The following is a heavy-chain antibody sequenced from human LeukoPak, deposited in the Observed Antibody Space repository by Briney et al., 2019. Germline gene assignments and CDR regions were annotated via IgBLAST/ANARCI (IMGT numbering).Heavy chain of an antibody. CDR3: ARGRYFDWLLPDYFDY. D-gene: IGHD3-9*01. V-gene: IGHV1-2*02. CDR1: GSIFTGYY. Sequence: VKVSCKASGSIFTGYYMHWVRRAPGQGLEWMGWINPNSGGTNYAQKFQGRVTMTRDTSISTAHMELSRLRSDHTAVYYCARGRYFDWLLPDYFDYWGQGTLVTVSS. J-gene: IGHJ4*02. CDR2: INPNSGGT.